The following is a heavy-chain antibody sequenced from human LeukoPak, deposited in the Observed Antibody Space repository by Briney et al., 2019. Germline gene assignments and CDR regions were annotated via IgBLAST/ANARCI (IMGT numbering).Heavy chain of an antibody. D-gene: IGHD3-22*01. CDR1: GGSISSSRYY. Sequence: SETLSLTCTVSGGSISSSRYYWSWIRQPPGKGLEWIGYIYYSGSTNYNPSLKSRVTISVDTSKNQFSLKLSSVTAADTAVYYCARGGDSSGYYYPVFDYWGQGTLVTVSS. CDR3: ARGGDSSGYYYPVFDY. CDR2: IYYSGST. V-gene: IGHV4-61*01. J-gene: IGHJ4*02.